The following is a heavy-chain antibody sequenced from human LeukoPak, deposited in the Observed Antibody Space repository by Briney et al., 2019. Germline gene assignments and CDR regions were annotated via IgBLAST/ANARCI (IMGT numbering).Heavy chain of an antibody. Sequence: PSETLSLTCTVSGGSISSSSFYWAWIRQPPGKGLEGIGAIYYSGSIYYNPSLKSRVTISVDTSNNQFSLKLISVTAADTAVYYCARSAGYSSSWTSLGYWGQGTLVTVSS. D-gene: IGHD6-13*01. CDR1: GGSISSSSFY. V-gene: IGHV4-39*01. J-gene: IGHJ4*02. CDR2: IYYSGSI. CDR3: ARSAGYSSSWTSLGY.